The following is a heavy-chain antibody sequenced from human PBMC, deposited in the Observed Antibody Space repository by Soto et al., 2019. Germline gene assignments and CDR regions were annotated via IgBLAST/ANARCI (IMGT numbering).Heavy chain of an antibody. J-gene: IGHJ6*03. D-gene: IGHD3-3*01. CDR3: ASDFTIFGVASYYYMDV. Sequence: PGGSLRLSCAASGFTFSSYAMSWVRQAPGKGLEWVSAISGSGGSTYYADSVKGRFTISRHNSKNTLYLQMNSLRAEDTAVYYCASDFTIFGVASYYYMDVWGKGTTVTVSS. V-gene: IGHV3-23*01. CDR1: GFTFSSYA. CDR2: ISGSGGST.